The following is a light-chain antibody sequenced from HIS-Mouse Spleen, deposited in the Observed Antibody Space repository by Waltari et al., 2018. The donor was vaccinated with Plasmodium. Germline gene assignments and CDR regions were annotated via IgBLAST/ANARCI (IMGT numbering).Light chain of an antibody. Sequence: QSALTQPASVSGSPGQSITISCTGTRSDVGSYNLVSWSQQHPGKAPKLMIYEGSKRPSGVSNRFSGSKSGNTASLTISGLQAEDEADYYCCSYAGSRMVFGGGTKLTVL. CDR3: CSYAGSRMV. V-gene: IGLV2-23*01. J-gene: IGLJ2*01. CDR1: RSDVGSYNL. CDR2: EGS.